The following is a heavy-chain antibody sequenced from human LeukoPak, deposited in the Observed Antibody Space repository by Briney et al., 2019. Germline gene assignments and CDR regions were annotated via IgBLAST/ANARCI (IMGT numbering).Heavy chain of an antibody. Sequence: GSSVKVSCKASGGTFSSYTISWVRQAPGQGLEWMGRIIPIPGIANYAQKFQGRVTITADKSTSTAYMELSSLRSEDTAVYYCARRVVGATRGGGPFDYWGQGTLVTVSS. D-gene: IGHD1-26*01. CDR3: ARRVVGATRGGGPFDY. V-gene: IGHV1-69*02. J-gene: IGHJ4*02. CDR2: IIPIPGIA. CDR1: GGTFSSYT.